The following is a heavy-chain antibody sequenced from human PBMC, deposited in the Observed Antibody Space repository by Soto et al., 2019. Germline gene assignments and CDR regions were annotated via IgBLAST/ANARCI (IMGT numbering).Heavy chain of an antibody. CDR1: GFTCSSYW. CDR3: AREPYSSGWYYYYYYMDV. J-gene: IGHJ6*03. Sequence: EVQLVESGGGWVQPGGSLRLSCAASGFTCSSYWMSWVRQAPGKGLEWVANIKQDGSEKYYVDSVKGRFTISRDNAKNSRYLQMNSLRAEDTAVYYCAREPYSSGWYYYYYYMDVWGKGTTVTVSS. V-gene: IGHV3-7*01. CDR2: IKQDGSEK. D-gene: IGHD6-19*01.